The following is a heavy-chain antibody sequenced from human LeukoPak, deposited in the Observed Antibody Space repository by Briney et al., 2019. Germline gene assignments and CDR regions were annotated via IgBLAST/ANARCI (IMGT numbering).Heavy chain of an antibody. D-gene: IGHD1-26*01. CDR1: GFTFSSYS. V-gene: IGHV3-21*01. Sequence: GGSLRLSCAASGFTFSSYSMNWVRQAPGKGLEWVSSISSSSSHIYYADSVKGRFTISRDNAKNSLYLQMNSLRAEDTAVYYCARDRAGERELMDYWGQGTLVTVSS. CDR2: ISSSSSHI. J-gene: IGHJ4*02. CDR3: ARDRAGERELMDY.